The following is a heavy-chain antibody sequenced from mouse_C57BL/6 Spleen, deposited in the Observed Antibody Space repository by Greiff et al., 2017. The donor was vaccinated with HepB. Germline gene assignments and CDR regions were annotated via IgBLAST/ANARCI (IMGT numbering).Heavy chain of an antibody. CDR1: GYAFSSSW. J-gene: IGHJ4*01. CDR2: IYPGDGDT. V-gene: IGHV1-82*01. CDR3: ARQRPYYYAMDY. Sequence: VQLQQSGPELVKPGASVKISCKASGYAFSSSWMNWVKQRPGKGLEWIGRIYPGDGDTTYNGKFKGKATLTADKSSSTAYMQLSSLTFEDSAVYFCARQRPYYYAMDYWGQGTSVTVSS.